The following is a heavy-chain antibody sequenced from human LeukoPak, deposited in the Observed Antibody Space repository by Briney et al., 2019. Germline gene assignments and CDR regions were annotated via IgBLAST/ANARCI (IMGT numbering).Heavy chain of an antibody. J-gene: IGHJ4*02. CDR3: ATETYYDSSGLHFDY. CDR2: IYHTGNT. CDR1: GGSIRSSNW. V-gene: IGHV4-4*02. D-gene: IGHD3-22*01. Sequence: SETLSLTCAVSGGSIRSSNWWSWVRQPPGKGLEWIGEIYHTGNTNYNPSLKSRVTISVDKSKNQFSVKLSSVTAADTAVYYCATETYYDSSGLHFDYWGQGTLVTVSP.